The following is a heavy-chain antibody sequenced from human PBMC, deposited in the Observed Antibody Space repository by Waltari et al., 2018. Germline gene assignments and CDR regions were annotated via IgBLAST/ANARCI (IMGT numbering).Heavy chain of an antibody. V-gene: IGHV4-30-2*01. D-gene: IGHD4-17*01. Sequence: QLQLQESGSGLVKPSQTLSLTCAVSGGSISSAGYSWRWLRQPPGKGLEWIGYIYHSGSTYYNPSLKSRVTISVDRSKNQFSLKLSSVTAADTAVYYCASARTVTTPWFDPWGQGTLVTVSS. CDR3: ASARTVTTPWFDP. CDR1: GGSISSAGYS. CDR2: IYHSGST. J-gene: IGHJ5*02.